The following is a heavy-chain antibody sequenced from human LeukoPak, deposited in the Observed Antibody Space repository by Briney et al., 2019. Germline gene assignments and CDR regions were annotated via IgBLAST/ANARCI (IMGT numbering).Heavy chain of an antibody. CDR2: ISYDGSNK. D-gene: IGHD2-2*01. J-gene: IGHJ6*02. V-gene: IGHV3-30*18. CDR1: GFTFSTYG. CDR3: AKCGYCSSTSYPGDGMDV. Sequence: PGGSLRLSCAASGFTFSTYGMHWVRQAPGKGLEWVAIISYDGSNKYYSDSVKGRFTISRDNSKKTLYLQTSSLRAEDTAVYYCAKCGYCSSTSYPGDGMDVWGQGTTVTVSS.